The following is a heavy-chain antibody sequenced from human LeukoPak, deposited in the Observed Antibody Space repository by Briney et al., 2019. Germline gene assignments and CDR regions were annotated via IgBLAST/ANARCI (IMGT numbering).Heavy chain of an antibody. J-gene: IGHJ4*02. Sequence: PSETLSLTCTISGASITTSGFYWSWIRQPPGKGLEWVGYIYQSGGSFYNPSLKSRVTISIDRPKNQFSLKMNSVTAADTAVYYCAGGTNPLYNWQHEGFDYWGQGTLIAVSS. D-gene: IGHD1-20*01. CDR3: AGGTNPLYNWQHEGFDY. CDR2: IYQSGGS. CDR1: GASITTSGFY. V-gene: IGHV4-30-2*01.